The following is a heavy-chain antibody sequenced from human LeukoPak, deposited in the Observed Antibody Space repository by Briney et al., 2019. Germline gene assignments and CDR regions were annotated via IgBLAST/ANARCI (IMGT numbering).Heavy chain of an antibody. J-gene: IGHJ4*02. CDR3: ARSPVGVRKKHDF. V-gene: IGHV1-8*01. Sequence: ASVKVSCKASGYTFTSYDINWVRQATGQGLERMGWMNPTSGHTGYAQKFQGRVTMTRDTSISTAYMELNSLTSEDTAVYYCARSPVGVRKKHDFWGQGTLVIVSS. CDR1: GYTFTSYD. D-gene: IGHD3-10*01. CDR2: MNPTSGHT.